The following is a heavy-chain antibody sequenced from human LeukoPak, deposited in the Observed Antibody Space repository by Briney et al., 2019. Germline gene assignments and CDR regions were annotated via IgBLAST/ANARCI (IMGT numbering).Heavy chain of an antibody. CDR2: IYHSGST. V-gene: IGHV4-38-2*02. J-gene: IGHJ4*02. D-gene: IGHD3-10*01. Sequence: PSETLSLTCTVSGYSISSGYYWGWIRQPPGKGLEWIGSIYHSGSTYYNPSLKSRVTISVDTSKNQFSLKLSSVTAADTAVYYCARESGFGELLTYYFDYWGQGTLVTVSS. CDR1: GYSISSGYY. CDR3: ARESGFGELLTYYFDY.